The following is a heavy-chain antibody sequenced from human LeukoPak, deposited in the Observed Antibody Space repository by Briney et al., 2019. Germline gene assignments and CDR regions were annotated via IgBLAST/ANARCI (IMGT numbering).Heavy chain of an antibody. Sequence: PSETLSLTRTVSNGSMTSDSYYWAWVRQPPGKGLEWIGTIFYSGKTYYSVSLTSRVTVSLDTSKKNFSLRLSSVTAADTAVYYCARLWIVATWFDAWGQGALVTVSS. CDR3: ARLWIVATWFDA. CDR2: IFYSGKT. CDR1: NGSMTSDSYY. J-gene: IGHJ5*02. V-gene: IGHV4-39*02. D-gene: IGHD2-2*03.